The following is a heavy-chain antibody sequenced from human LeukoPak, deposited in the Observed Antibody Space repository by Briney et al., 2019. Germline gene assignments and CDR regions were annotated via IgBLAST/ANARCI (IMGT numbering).Heavy chain of an antibody. J-gene: IGHJ4*02. Sequence: GGSLRLSCAASGFTFSSYGMHWVRQAPGKGLEWVAVISYDGSNKYYADSVKGRFTISRDNSKNTPYLQMNSLRAEDTAVYYCARGRKTGNYPPFDYWGQGTLVTVSS. CDR1: GFTFSSYG. CDR3: ARGRKTGNYPPFDY. CDR2: ISYDGSNK. V-gene: IGHV3-30*03. D-gene: IGHD7-27*01.